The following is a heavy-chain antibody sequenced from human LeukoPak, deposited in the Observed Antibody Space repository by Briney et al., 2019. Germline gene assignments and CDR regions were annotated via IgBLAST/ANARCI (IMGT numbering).Heavy chain of an antibody. J-gene: IGHJ4*02. V-gene: IGHV5-51*01. CDR2: IYPDDSDI. CDR3: ARRGYSGYSPLDS. CDR1: GYRFKEYW. D-gene: IGHD5-12*01. Sequence: GESLKISCKGSGYRFKEYWIGWVRQMPGKGLEWMGIIYPDDSDIRYSPSFQGQVTISADRSISIAYLQWSSLKASDTAMYYCARRGYSGYSPLDSWGQGTLVTVSS.